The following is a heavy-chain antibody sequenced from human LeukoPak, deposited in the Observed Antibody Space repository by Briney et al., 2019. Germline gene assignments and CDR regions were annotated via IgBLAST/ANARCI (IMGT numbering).Heavy chain of an antibody. CDR1: GGSISSYY. CDR3: ARVPGYGDFVFDY. CDR2: IYYSGST. J-gene: IGHJ4*02. D-gene: IGHD4-17*01. Sequence: SETLSLTCTVSGGSISSYYWSWIRQPPGKGLEWIGYIYYSGSTNYNPSLKSRVTISVDTPKNQSSLKLSSVTAADTAVYYCARVPGYGDFVFDYWGQGTLVTVSS. V-gene: IGHV4-59*01.